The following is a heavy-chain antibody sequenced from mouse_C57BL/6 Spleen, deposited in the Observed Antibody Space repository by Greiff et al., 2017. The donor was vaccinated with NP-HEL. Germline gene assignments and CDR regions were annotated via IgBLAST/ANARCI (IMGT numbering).Heavy chain of an antibody. V-gene: IGHV10-1*01. Sequence: EVQLQESGGGLVQPKGSLKLSCAASGFSFNTYAMNWVRQAPGKGLEWVARIRSKSNNYATYYADSVKDRFTISRDDSESMLYLQMNNLKTEDTAMYYCVGGSSYWFAYWGQGTLVTVSA. J-gene: IGHJ3*01. D-gene: IGHD1-1*01. CDR1: GFSFNTYA. CDR2: IRSKSNNYAT. CDR3: VGGSSYWFAY.